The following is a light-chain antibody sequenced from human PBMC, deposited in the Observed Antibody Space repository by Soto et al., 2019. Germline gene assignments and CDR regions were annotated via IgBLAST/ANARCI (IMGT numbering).Light chain of an antibody. V-gene: IGLV2-11*01. CDR2: DVS. CDR1: SSDVGGYNY. Sequence: QSALTQPRSVSGSPGQSVPISCTGTSSDVGGYNYVSWYQQHPGKAPKLMIYDVSKRPSGVPDRFSGSKSGNTASLTISGLQAEDEADYYCCSYAGSPHVVFGGGTQLPVL. J-gene: IGLJ2*01. CDR3: CSYAGSPHVV.